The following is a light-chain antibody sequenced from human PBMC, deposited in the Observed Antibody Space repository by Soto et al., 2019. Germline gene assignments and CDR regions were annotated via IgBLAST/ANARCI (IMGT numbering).Light chain of an antibody. Sequence: ESVLTQSPGTLSLSPGERATLSCRASQSVRSSFLAWYQLKPGQAPRLLIYGASSRATGIPDRFSGSGSGTDFTLTISRLEPEDFAVYYCQQYDSSPWTFGPGTKVEIK. V-gene: IGKV3-20*01. J-gene: IGKJ1*01. CDR3: QQYDSSPWT. CDR1: QSVRSSF. CDR2: GAS.